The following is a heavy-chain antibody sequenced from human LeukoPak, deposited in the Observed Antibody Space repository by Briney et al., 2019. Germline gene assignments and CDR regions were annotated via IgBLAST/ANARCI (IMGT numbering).Heavy chain of an antibody. Sequence: GESLKISCKGSGYSFTSRWIGWVRQMPGKGLAWMGIIYPDDSDTRYSPSFEGQVTISADKSISTAYLQWSSLKASDTAMYYCARGAYGSGSYYNYHGMDVWGQGTTVTVSS. V-gene: IGHV5-51*01. J-gene: IGHJ6*02. D-gene: IGHD3-10*01. CDR2: IYPDDSDT. CDR1: GYSFTSRW. CDR3: ARGAYGSGSYYNYHGMDV.